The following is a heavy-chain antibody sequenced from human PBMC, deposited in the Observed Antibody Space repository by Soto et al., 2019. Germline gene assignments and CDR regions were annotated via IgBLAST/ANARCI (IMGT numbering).Heavy chain of an antibody. J-gene: IGHJ6*02. D-gene: IGHD3-9*01. Sequence: APVKVSCKAPWGTLSSYAISWGGQATGKRLEWMGWMNPNSGNTGYAQKFQGRVTMTRNTSISTAYMELSSLRSEDTAVYYCACLYYDILTGDYYYYYGMDVWGQGTTVTVSS. V-gene: IGHV1-8*02. CDR2: MNPNSGNT. CDR3: ACLYYDILTGDYYYYYGMDV. CDR1: WGTLSSYA.